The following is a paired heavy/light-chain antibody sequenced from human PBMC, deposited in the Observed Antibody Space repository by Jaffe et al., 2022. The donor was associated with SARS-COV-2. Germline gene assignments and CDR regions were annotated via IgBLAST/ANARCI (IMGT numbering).Heavy chain of an antibody. CDR1: GFTFSTYT. J-gene: IGHJ4*02. V-gene: IGHV3-48*02. CDR3: ARGGWGAAIDF. CDR2: IRSGLSNT. D-gene: IGHD6-19*01. Sequence: EVQLVESGGGLVQPGGSLRLSCVASGFTFSTYTMNWVRQAPGKGLEWVSYIRSGLSNTYYADSVKGRFTISRDLAKNSLYLQMNSLRDEDTAVYYCARGGWGAAIDFWGQGTLVTVSS.
Light chain of an antibody. CDR1: TGTVTSGHY. J-gene: IGLJ2*01. Sequence: QAVVTQEPSLTVSPGGTVTLTCGSSTGTVTSGHYPYWFQQKPGQAPRTLIYDTSNKHSWTPARFSGSLLGGKAALTLSGAQPEDEAEYYCFLVYDGVRPILGGGTKLTVL. CDR2: DTS. V-gene: IGLV7-46*01. CDR3: FLVYDGVRPI.